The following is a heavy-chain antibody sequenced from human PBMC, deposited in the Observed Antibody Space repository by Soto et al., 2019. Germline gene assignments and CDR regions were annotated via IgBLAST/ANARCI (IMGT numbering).Heavy chain of an antibody. D-gene: IGHD3-3*01. CDR3: ARATYYDFWSGYVNFDY. CDR2: IYYSGST. J-gene: IGHJ4*02. CDR1: GGSISSSSYY. Sequence: PSETLSLTCTVSGGSISSSSYYWGWIRQPPGKGLEWIGSIYYSGSTYYNPSLKSRVTISVDTSKNQFSLKLSSVTAADTAVYYCARATYYDFWSGYVNFDYWGQGTLVTVSS. V-gene: IGHV4-39*01.